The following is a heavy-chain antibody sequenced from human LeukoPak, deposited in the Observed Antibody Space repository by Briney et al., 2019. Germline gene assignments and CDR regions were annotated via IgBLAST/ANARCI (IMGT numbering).Heavy chain of an antibody. Sequence: GGSLRLSCAASGFTFSSYGMHWVRQAPGKGLEWVAVIWYDGSNKYYADSVKGRSTISRDNSKNTLYLQMNSLRADDTAVYYCASRSPALDYWGQGTLVTVSS. D-gene: IGHD2-2*01. CDR3: ASRSPALDY. CDR2: IWYDGSNK. V-gene: IGHV3-33*01. J-gene: IGHJ4*02. CDR1: GFTFSSYG.